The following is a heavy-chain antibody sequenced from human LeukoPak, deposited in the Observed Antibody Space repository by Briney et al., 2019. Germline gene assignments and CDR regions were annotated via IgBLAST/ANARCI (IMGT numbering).Heavy chain of an antibody. CDR2: MSWSGGSI. CDR1: GFTFDDYA. V-gene: IGHV3-9*01. CDR3: ARTSRRITIFGVSIRGGYYMDV. Sequence: GGSLRLSCAASGFTFDDYAMHWVRQAPGKGLEWVSGMSWSGGSIGYADSVKGRFTISRDNAKNSLYLQMNSLRAEDTAVYYCARTSRRITIFGVSIRGGYYMDVWGKGTTVTVSS. D-gene: IGHD3-3*01. J-gene: IGHJ6*03.